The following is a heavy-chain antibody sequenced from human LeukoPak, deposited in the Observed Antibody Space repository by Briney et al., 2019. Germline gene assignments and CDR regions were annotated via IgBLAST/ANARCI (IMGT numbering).Heavy chain of an antibody. CDR3: TKAYSTGWLGINDY. V-gene: IGHV3-49*04. D-gene: IGHD6-19*01. Sequence: GGSLRLSCAASGFTFSDYAMTWVRQAPGKGLEWLGFIRNKANGGTADYAASVKGRFTISRDDSKTIAYLQMNSLKTEDTAVYYCTKAYSTGWLGINDYWGQGALVTVSS. CDR2: IRNKANGGTA. CDR1: GFTFSDYA. J-gene: IGHJ4*02.